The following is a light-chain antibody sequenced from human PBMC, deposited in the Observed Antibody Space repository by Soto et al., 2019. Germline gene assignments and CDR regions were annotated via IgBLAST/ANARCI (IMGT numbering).Light chain of an antibody. J-gene: IGLJ3*02. V-gene: IGLV2-23*02. CDR3: CSYAGSESWV. CDR2: EVS. CDR1: SSDVGSYNF. Sequence: QSVLTQPASVSGSPGQSITISCTGTSSDVGSYNFVSWYQRHPGKAPKLLIYEVSQRPSGVSNRFSGSKSGNTASLTISGLQAEDEADYYCCSYAGSESWVFGGGTQVTVL.